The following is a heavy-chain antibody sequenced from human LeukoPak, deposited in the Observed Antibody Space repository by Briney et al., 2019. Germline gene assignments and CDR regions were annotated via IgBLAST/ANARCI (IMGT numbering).Heavy chain of an antibody. V-gene: IGHV3-9*01. CDR2: INWKSGNI. Sequence: GRSLRLSCSASGFTFASYAMHWVRQAPGKGLEWVSGINWKSGNIGYADSVKGRFTTSRDNAKNSLYLQMNSLRDEDTAVYYCARDPPGYRIRYIDYWGQGTLVIVAS. J-gene: IGHJ4*02. CDR3: ARDPPGYRIRYIDY. D-gene: IGHD1-14*01. CDR1: GFTFASYA.